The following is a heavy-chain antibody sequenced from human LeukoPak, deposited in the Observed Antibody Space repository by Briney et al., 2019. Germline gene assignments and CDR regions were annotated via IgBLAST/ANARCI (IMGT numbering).Heavy chain of an antibody. CDR1: GFTFSSYA. Sequence: PGGSLRLSCAASGFTFSSYAMSWVRQAPGKGLEWVSAISGSGGSTYYADSVKGRFTISRDNAKNSLYLQMNSLRAEDTAVYYCARDRYGGLLHDAFDIWGQGTMVTVSS. J-gene: IGHJ3*02. CDR2: ISGSGGST. CDR3: ARDRYGGLLHDAFDI. D-gene: IGHD4-23*01. V-gene: IGHV3-23*01.